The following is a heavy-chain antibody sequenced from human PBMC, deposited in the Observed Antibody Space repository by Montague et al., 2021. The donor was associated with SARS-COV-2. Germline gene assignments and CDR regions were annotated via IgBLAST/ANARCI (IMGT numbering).Heavy chain of an antibody. CDR3: ARTPRRNSGDYSVTFDI. CDR1: GDSISSSSYY. V-gene: IGHV4-39*01. CDR2: IYYSGST. Sequence: SETLSLTCTVSGDSISSSSYYWAWIRQPPGKGLEWIGSIYYSGSTYYNPSLKSRVTISVDTSKNQISLKLSSVTAADTAVYYCARTPRRNSGDYSVTFDIWGQGTMVTVSS. J-gene: IGHJ3*02. D-gene: IGHD3-22*01.